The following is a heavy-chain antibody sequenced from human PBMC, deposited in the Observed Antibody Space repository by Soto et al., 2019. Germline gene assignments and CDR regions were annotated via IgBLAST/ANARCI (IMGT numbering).Heavy chain of an antibody. J-gene: IGHJ4*02. Sequence: GTLRLSCAASGFTFTRYSMNWVRQAPGKGLEWVSSISSTTNYIYYGDSMKGRFTISRDNAKNSLYLEMNSLRAEDTAVYYCARESEDLTSNFDYWGQGTLVTVSS. CDR2: ISSTTNYI. V-gene: IGHV3-21*06. CDR1: GFTFTRYS. CDR3: ARESEDLTSNFDY.